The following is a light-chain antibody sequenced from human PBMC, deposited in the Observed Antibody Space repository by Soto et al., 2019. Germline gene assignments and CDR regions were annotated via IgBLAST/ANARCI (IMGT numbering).Light chain of an antibody. CDR3: APWADSLNGWV. Sequence: QSVLTQPPSASGTPGQRVTISCSGSSSNIGSNTVNWHEQLPGTAPKLLIYRNKQRPSGVPDRFSGSKSGTSASLAICGLQSEDEADYYCAPWADSLNGWVFGGGTKLTVL. CDR2: RNK. V-gene: IGLV1-44*01. J-gene: IGLJ3*02. CDR1: SSNIGSNT.